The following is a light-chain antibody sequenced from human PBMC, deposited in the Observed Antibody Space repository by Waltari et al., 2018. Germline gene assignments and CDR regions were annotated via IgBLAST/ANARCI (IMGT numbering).Light chain of an antibody. CDR2: DVS. J-gene: IGLJ3*02. V-gene: IGLV2-14*03. Sequence: QSALTQPASVSGSPGQSITFSCTGTSSDGGGYNFVSWYQQHPGRAPKLVIYDVSDRPSGVSDRFSGSKSGTTASLTISGLQAEDEADYYCSSYTSSSTPVFGGGTKLTVL. CDR3: SSYTSSSTPV. CDR1: SSDGGGYNF.